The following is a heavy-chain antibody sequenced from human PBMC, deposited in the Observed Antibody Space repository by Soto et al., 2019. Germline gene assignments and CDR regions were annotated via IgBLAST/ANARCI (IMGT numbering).Heavy chain of an antibody. D-gene: IGHD6-19*01. Sequence: EVQLLDSGGGLVRPGGSLRLSCASSGVTFSNYAMNWVRQAPGKGLEWVSVISGSGSRAYYADSVQGRFTIARDNAKNQLYLQMNRLRPDDTAIYYCVREGIGWYYRDSFKVWGRGTTVNASS. CDR3: VREGIGWYYRDSFKV. J-gene: IGHJ3*01. CDR1: GVTFSNYA. CDR2: ISGSGSRA. V-gene: IGHV3-23*01.